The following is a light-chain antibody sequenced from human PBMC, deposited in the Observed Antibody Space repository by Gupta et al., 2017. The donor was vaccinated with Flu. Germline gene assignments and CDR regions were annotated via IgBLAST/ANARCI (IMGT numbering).Light chain of an antibody. CDR3: QSYDSSLSGSGVV. CDR2: NNN. Sequence: QSVLTLPASVSGAPGQRVTISCTGNSSNIGAGYDVHWYQQLPGTAPKLLIYNNNNRPSGVPDRFSGSKSGTSASLAITGLQAEDEADYYCQSYDSSLSGSGVVFDGGTKLTV. V-gene: IGLV1-40*01. CDR1: SSNIGAGYD. J-gene: IGLJ2*01.